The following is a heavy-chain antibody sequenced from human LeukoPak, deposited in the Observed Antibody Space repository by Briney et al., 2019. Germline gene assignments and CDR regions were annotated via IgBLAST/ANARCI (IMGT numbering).Heavy chain of an antibody. CDR2: ISSSGTTT. CDR3: ARGRRPDAFDS. J-gene: IGHJ3*02. V-gene: IGHV3-48*03. CDR1: GFTFSSYD. Sequence: GGSLRLSCAASGFTFSSYDMYWVRQAPGQGLEWVSYISSSGTTTHYGDSVKGRFTISRDNAKNSLCLQMNSLRAEDTAVYYCARGRRPDAFDSWGQGTRVTVSS.